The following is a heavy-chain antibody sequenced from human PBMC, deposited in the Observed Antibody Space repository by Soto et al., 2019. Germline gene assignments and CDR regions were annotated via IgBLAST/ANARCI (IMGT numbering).Heavy chain of an antibody. V-gene: IGHV1-18*01. CDR3: ARAPDIITMIVVVPLPYYFDY. D-gene: IGHD3-22*01. Sequence: GSMKVSCKASGYTFSSYGIRWGRQAPGQGLEGVGWVSAYNGNTNYAQKLQGRVTMTTDTSTSTAYMELRSLRSDDTAVYYCARAPDIITMIVVVPLPYYFDYRGQGTLVTVSS. J-gene: IGHJ4*02. CDR2: VSAYNGNT. CDR1: GYTFSSYG.